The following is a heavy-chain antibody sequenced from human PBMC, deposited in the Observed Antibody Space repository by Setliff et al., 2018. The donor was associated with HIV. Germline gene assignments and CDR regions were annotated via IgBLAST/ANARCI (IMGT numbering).Heavy chain of an antibody. Sequence: GSLRLSCLVSGFTVSTYSLNWARQAPGKRPEYVAALSRGGDNTKYADSVKGRFIISRDTSKNTLYLQMSSLRAEDTAVYYCVRRDRGYNYYYYYYMDVWGKGTTVTVSS. D-gene: IGHD6-25*01. CDR3: VRRDRGYNYYYYYYMDV. CDR1: GFTVSTYS. J-gene: IGHJ6*03. V-gene: IGHV3-64D*09. CDR2: LSRGGDNT.